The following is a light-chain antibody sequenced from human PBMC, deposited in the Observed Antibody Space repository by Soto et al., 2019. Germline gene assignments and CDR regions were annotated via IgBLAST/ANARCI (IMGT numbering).Light chain of an antibody. V-gene: IGKV3-20*01. CDR1: QSVSSSY. J-gene: IGKJ2*01. CDR3: QQYGSSPYT. CDR2: GAS. Sequence: EIVLTQSRSTLSLSPGERAILSCRASQSVSSSYLAWYQQKPGQAPRLLIYGASSRATGIPDRFSGSGSGTDITLTISRLEPEDFAVYYCQQYGSSPYTFGQGTKLEIK.